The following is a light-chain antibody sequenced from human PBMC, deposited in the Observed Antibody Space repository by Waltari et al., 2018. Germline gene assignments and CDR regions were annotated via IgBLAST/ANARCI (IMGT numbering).Light chain of an antibody. CDR2: ADA. CDR3: QQHDNLPLT. Sequence: DIQMTQSPSSLSASVGDRVTITCRASKSISSYLNWYQQKPGKAPKLLIYADANLETGVPSRFSVSGSGTDFTVTISSLQPEDIATYYCQQHDNLPLTFGPGTKVEIK. CDR1: KSISSY. J-gene: IGKJ3*01. V-gene: IGKV1-33*01.